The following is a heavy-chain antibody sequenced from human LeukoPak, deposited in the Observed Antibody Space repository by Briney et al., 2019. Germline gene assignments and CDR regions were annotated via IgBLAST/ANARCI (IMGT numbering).Heavy chain of an antibody. V-gene: IGHV1-8*01. J-gene: IGHJ6*03. CDR2: MNPNSGNT. CDR3: ARGHFYSSSSSLYYYYMDV. Sequence: ASVKVSCKASGYTFTSYDINWVRQATGQGLEWMGWMNPNSGNTGYAQKFQGRVTMTRNTSISTAYMELSSLRSEATAVYYCARGHFYSSSSSLYYYYMDVWGKGTTVTVSS. D-gene: IGHD6-6*01. CDR1: GYTFTSYD.